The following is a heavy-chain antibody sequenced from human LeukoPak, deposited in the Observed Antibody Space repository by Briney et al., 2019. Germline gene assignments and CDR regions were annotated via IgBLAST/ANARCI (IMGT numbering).Heavy chain of an antibody. CDR3: ARDHRGYSSSSQFDY. V-gene: IGHV3-21*01. J-gene: IGHJ4*02. CDR2: ISSSSSYI. D-gene: IGHD6-6*01. Sequence: PGGSLRPSCAASGFTFSSYSMNWVRQAPGKGLEWVSSISSSSSYIYYADSVKGRFTISRDNAKNSLYLQMNSLRAEDTAVYYCARDHRGYSSSSQFDYWGQGTLVTVSS. CDR1: GFTFSSYS.